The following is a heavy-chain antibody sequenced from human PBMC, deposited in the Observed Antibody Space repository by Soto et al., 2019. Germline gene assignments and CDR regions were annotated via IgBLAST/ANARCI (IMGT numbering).Heavy chain of an antibody. J-gene: IGHJ4*02. CDR1: SGSIGGYY. CDR2: INQSGTT. Sequence: NPSETLSLTCAVYSGSIGGYYWSWIRHPPGKGLEWIGEINQSGTTIYNPSLKSRVTISVDTSKNQFSLKLSSVTAADTAVYYCARGSQWLDYWGQGTLVTVSS. V-gene: IGHV4-34*01. D-gene: IGHD6-19*01. CDR3: ARGSQWLDY.